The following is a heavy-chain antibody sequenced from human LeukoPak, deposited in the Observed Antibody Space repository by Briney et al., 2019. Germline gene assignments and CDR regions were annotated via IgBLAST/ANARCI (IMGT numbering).Heavy chain of an antibody. Sequence: SGTLSLTCTVSGGSISSSSYYWGWIRQPPGKGLEWIGSIYYSGSTYYNPSPKSRVTISVDTSKNQFSLKLSSVTAADTAVYYCAREERDSGDAFDIWGQGTMVTVSS. V-gene: IGHV4-39*01. CDR1: GGSISSSSYY. CDR2: IYYSGST. D-gene: IGHD1-26*01. CDR3: AREERDSGDAFDI. J-gene: IGHJ3*02.